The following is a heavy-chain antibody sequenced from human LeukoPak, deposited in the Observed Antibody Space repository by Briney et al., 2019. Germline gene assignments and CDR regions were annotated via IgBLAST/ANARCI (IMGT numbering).Heavy chain of an antibody. CDR3: ARGGVGATVFDY. CDR1: GFTFSSYS. CDR2: ISSSSSYI. J-gene: IGHJ4*02. Sequence: GGSLRLSCAASGFTFSSYSMNWVRQAPGKGLEWVSSISSSSSYIYYADSVKGRFTISRDNAKNSLYLQMNSLRAEDTAVYYCARGGVGATVFDYWGQGTLVTVSS. V-gene: IGHV3-21*01. D-gene: IGHD1-26*01.